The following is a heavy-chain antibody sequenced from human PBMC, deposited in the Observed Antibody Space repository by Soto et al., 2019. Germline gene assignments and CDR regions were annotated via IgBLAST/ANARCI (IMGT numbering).Heavy chain of an antibody. CDR3: ARGERNHDFWSGYFGRFDS. Sequence: QVQLVQSGTAVRKPGASVNVSCKASGYIITAYSIHWLRQAPGQRPEWGGWINAGHGDTKYSKRLHDRVTISRDTSANTAYMELTSLRSEDTAVYYCARGERNHDFWSGYFGRFDSWGQGTLVTVSS. D-gene: IGHD3-3*01. CDR2: INAGHGDT. J-gene: IGHJ4*02. V-gene: IGHV1-3*01. CDR1: GYIITAYS.